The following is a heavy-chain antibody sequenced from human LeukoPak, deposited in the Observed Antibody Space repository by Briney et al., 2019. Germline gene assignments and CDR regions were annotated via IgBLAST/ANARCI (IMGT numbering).Heavy chain of an antibody. D-gene: IGHD5-18*01. J-gene: IGHJ4*02. V-gene: IGHV4-59*08. CDR2: IYYSGSS. CDR1: GVYLSSYY. CDR3: ADGYSYGYFDY. Sequence: SETLPLTYTVSGVYLSSYYWIWIRQPPGKTLECIGYIYYSGSSNYNPSLKSRVTISVDTSKSQFSLKLSSVTAAGTAVYYCADGYSYGYFDYWGQGTLVTVSS.